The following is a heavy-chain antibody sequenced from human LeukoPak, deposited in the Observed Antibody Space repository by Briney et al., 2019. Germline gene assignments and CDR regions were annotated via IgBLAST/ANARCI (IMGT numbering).Heavy chain of an antibody. V-gene: IGHV3-23*01. D-gene: IGHD3-16*01. CDR2: IIDSGEST. CDR1: GFTFSSYA. CDR3: AKLGGQELHNYYVAV. Sequence: GGSLRLSCAASGFTFSSYAMSWVRQAPGKGLEWVSGIIDSGESTYYANFANGRFTISRDNSNNTLYLQMNSLRAEDTAVYYCAKLGGQELHNYYVAVCGKGTTVAVSS. J-gene: IGHJ6*03.